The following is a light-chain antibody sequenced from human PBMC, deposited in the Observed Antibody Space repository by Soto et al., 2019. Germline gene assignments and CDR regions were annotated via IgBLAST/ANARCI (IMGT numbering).Light chain of an antibody. V-gene: IGLV2-14*01. CDR1: SSDVGGYNY. CDR3: SSYTSSSTRL. J-gene: IGLJ1*01. CDR2: DVS. Sequence: QSVLTQPASVSGSPGQSITISCTGTSSDVGGYNYVSWYQQHPGKAPKLMIYDVSNRPSGVSNRLSGSKSGNTASLTISGLQAEDEADYYCSSYTSSSTRLFGTGTKVTVL.